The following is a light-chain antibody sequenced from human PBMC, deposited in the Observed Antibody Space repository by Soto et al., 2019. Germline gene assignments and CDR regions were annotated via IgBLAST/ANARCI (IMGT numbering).Light chain of an antibody. V-gene: IGKV3-15*01. CDR1: QSVSTN. CDR2: GAS. J-gene: IGKJ4*01. CDR3: QQYNNWPPLT. Sequence: EIVMTQSPVTLSVSPGERATLSCRASQSVSTNLAWYQQRPGQAPRLLIYGASTRVTGIPARFSGSGSGTEFTLTISSLQSEDFAVYYCQQYNNWPPLTFGGGTKVEIK.